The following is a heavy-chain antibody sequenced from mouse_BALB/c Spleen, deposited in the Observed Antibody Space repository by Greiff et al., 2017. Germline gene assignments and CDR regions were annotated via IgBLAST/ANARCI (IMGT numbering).Heavy chain of an antibody. CDR1: GFSLTSYG. Sequence: VQGVESGPSLVQPSQSLSITCTVSGFSLTSYGVHWVRQSPGKGLEWLGVIWRGGSTDYNAAFMSRLSITKDNSKSQVFFKMNSLQADDTAIYYCAKCYDYDGYFDVWGAGTTVTVSS. CDR3: AKCYDYDGYFDV. V-gene: IGHV2-5-1*01. J-gene: IGHJ1*01. D-gene: IGHD2-4*01. CDR2: IWRGGST.